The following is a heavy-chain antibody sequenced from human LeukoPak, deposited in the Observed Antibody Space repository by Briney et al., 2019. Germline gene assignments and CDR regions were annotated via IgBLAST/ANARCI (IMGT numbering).Heavy chain of an antibody. CDR3: GKFSAVSPDY. Sequence: GGSLRLSCVASGFTFSSYAMNWVRQAPGKGLEWVSTITSNGGRTYYADSVKGRFTISRDNPKNTLYLQMTRRRADDTALYYLGKFSAVSPDYTGHGTPVT. D-gene: IGHD4-11*01. V-gene: IGHV3-23*01. CDR2: ITSNGGRT. CDR1: GFTFSSYA. J-gene: IGHJ4*01.